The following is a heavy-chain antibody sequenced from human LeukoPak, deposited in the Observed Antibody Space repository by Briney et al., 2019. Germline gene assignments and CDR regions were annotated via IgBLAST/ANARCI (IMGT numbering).Heavy chain of an antibody. J-gene: IGHJ3*02. D-gene: IGHD3-9*01. Sequence: SQTLSLTCTVSGRSISSYYWSWIRQPPGKGLEWIGYIYYSGSTNYNPSLKSRVTISVDTPKNQFSLKLSSVTAADTAVYYCARAKPHYDILTGYRRTYAFDIWGQGTVVTASS. CDR2: IYYSGST. CDR3: ARAKPHYDILTGYRRTYAFDI. CDR1: GRSISSYY. V-gene: IGHV4-59*01.